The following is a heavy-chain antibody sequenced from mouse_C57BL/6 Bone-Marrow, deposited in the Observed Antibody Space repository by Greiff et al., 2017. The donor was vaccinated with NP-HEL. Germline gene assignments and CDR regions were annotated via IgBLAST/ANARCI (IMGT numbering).Heavy chain of an antibody. CDR3: ARSEGYFDY. CDR1: GCTVTSDW. J-gene: IGHJ2*01. V-gene: IGHV1-53*01. CDR2: INPRGGGT. Sequence: VQLQHPLTELVKPGVEGKMDGKVVGCTVTSDWSHWVRVVPGQGLEWIGNINPRGGGTNYNEKFKSKATLTVDKSSSTAYIQLSSLTSEDSAVYYCARSEGYFDYWGQGTTLTVSS.